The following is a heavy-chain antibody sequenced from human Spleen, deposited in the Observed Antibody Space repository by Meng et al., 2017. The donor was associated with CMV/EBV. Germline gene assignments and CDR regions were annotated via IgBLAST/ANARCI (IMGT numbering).Heavy chain of an antibody. CDR2: IFPGDSDT. V-gene: IGHV5-51*01. J-gene: IGHJ5*01. CDR3: ARQEADWFDS. D-gene: IGHD6-25*01. CDR1: GYPFNRYG. Sequence: SCQTSGYPFNRYGVAGVRQMPGKGLEGMGVIFPGDSDTRYSPSFQGQVTMSVDKSISTAFLQWSSLKASDTAMYYCARQEADWFDSWGQGTLVTVSS.